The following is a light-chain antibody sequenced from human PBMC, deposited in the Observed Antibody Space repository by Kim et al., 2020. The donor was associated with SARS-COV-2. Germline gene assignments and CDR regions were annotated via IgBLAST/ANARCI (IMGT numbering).Light chain of an antibody. V-gene: IGLV3-1*01. Sequence: PGQTASIPCSGDKLGDKYACWYQQKPSQSPVLVIYQDSKRPSGIPERFSGSNSGNTATLTISGTQAMDEAEYYCQAWDSSTVGWVFGGGTQRTVL. CDR1: KLGDKY. CDR2: QDS. J-gene: IGLJ3*02. CDR3: QAWDSSTVGWV.